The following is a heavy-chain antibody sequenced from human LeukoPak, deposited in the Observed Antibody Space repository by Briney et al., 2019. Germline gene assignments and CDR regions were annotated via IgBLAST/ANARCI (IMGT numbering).Heavy chain of an antibody. V-gene: IGHV3-48*01. J-gene: IGHJ6*03. CDR2: ISSSSSTI. D-gene: IGHD6-6*01. CDR1: GFTFSSYS. Sequence: GGSLRLSCAASGFTFSSYSMNWVRQAPGKGLEWVSYISSSSSTIYYADSVKGRFTISRDNAKNSLYLQMNSLRAEDTAVYYCARDRVAACLYYYYYMDVWGKGTTVTVSS. CDR3: ARDRVAACLYYYYYMDV.